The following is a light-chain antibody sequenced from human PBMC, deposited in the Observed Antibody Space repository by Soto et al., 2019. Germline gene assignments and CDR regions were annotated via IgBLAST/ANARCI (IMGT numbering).Light chain of an antibody. Sequence: DIQLTQSPSFLSASLGGRVPITCRASQDISTFLAWYQQKSGNAPNLLIYDASTLQSGVPSRFSGSGSGTEFTLTISSLQPEDFATYFCQQINTYPHFGQGTRLEIK. CDR1: QDISTF. CDR3: QQINTYPH. V-gene: IGKV1-9*01. J-gene: IGKJ5*01. CDR2: DAS.